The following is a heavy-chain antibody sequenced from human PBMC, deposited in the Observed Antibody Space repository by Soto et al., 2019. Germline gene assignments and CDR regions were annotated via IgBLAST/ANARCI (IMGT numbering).Heavy chain of an antibody. J-gene: IGHJ4*02. V-gene: IGHV4-39*01. CDR3: ARQQTYCTNGVCGIPYYFDY. CDR2: IYYSGST. D-gene: IGHD2-8*01. CDR1: GGSISSSSYY. Sequence: PSETLSLTCTVSGGSISSSSYYWGWIRQPPGKGLEWIGSIYYSGSTYYNPSLRSRVTISVDTSKYQFSLKLSSVTAADTAMYYCARQQTYCTNGVCGIPYYFDYWGQGPLVTVSS.